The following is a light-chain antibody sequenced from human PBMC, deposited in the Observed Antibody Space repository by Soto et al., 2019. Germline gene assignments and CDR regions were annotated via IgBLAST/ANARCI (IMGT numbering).Light chain of an antibody. V-gene: IGKV1-5*01. Sequence: DIQMTQSPSTLSGSVGDRVTITCRASQSISTWLAWYQQKPGKAPKLLIYDASSLESGVPSRFSGSGSGTEFTLTTSSVEPEDFATYYCLQHHSYPWTFGQGTKVDIK. CDR3: LQHHSYPWT. J-gene: IGKJ1*01. CDR2: DAS. CDR1: QSISTW.